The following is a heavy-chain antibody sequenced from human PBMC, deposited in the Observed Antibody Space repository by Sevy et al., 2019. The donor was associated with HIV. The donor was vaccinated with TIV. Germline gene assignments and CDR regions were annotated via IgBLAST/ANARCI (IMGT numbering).Heavy chain of an antibody. D-gene: IGHD1-1*01. CDR3: AHTTDTFSTWYSYYTFYCLDV. CDR2: IYWNDVK. J-gene: IGHJ6*02. CDR1: GFSLNIDNVG. Sequence: SGPTLVNPTQTLTLTCTYSGFSLNIDNVGVGWIRQPPGKALEWLALIYWNDVKPYSPSLKSRLPITQETSKNQEVLKITTMGPTDTATYYCAHTTDTFSTWYSYYTFYCLDVWGPGTTVTVSS. V-gene: IGHV2-5*01.